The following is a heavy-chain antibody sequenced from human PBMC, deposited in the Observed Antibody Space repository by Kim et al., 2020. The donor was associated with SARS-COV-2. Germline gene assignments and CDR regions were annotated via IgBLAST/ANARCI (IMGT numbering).Heavy chain of an antibody. Sequence: PSFQGHVTISADKSISTAYLQWSSLKASDTAMYYCATRSPSSGSDQLDYWGQGTLVTVSS. D-gene: IGHD6-19*01. J-gene: IGHJ4*02. V-gene: IGHV5-10-1*01. CDR3: ATRSPSSGSDQLDY.